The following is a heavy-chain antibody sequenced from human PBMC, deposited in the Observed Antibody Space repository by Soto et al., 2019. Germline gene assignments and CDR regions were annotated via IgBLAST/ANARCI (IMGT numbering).Heavy chain of an antibody. CDR1: GGSFSGYY. V-gene: IGHV4-34*01. D-gene: IGHD6-13*01. Sequence: SETLSLTCAVYGGSFSGYYWSWIRQPPGKGLEWIGEINHSGSTNYNPSLKSRVTISVDTSKNQFSLKLSSVTAADTAVYYCVSRLAAGEIDYWGQGTLVTVSS. CDR2: INHSGST. CDR3: VSRLAAGEIDY. J-gene: IGHJ4*02.